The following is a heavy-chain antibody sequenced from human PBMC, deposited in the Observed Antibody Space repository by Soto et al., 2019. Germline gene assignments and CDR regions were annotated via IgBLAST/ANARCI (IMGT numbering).Heavy chain of an antibody. CDR3: ARGLRYSGYDHMDDFQQRFDP. CDR1: GGSFSGYY. CDR2: INHSGST. Sequence: QVQLQQWGAGLLKPSETLSLTCAVYGGSFSGYYWSWIRQPPGKGLEWIGEINHSGSTNYNPSLKSRVTISVDTSKNQFSLKLSSVTAADTAVYYCARGLRYSGYDHMDDFQQRFDPWGQGTLVTVSS. V-gene: IGHV4-34*01. J-gene: IGHJ5*02. D-gene: IGHD5-12*01.